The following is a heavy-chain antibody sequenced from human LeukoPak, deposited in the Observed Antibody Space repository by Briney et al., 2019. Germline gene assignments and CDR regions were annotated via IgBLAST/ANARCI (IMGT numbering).Heavy chain of an antibody. J-gene: IGHJ4*02. CDR1: GGSISSNTYY. CDR2: IYTRGST. CDR3: ARDDVGIAAAGGLY. D-gene: IGHD6-13*01. Sequence: PSETLSLTCSVAGGSISSNTYYWGWIRQPPGKGLEWIGRIYTRGSTDYNPSLKSRVTISIDTSKNQFSLKLSSVTAADTAVYYCARDDVGIAAAGGLYWGQGTLVTVSP. V-gene: IGHV4-39*07.